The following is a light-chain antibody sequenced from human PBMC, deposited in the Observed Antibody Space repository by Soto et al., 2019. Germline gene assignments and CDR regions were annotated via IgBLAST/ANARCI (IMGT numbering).Light chain of an antibody. CDR2: GAS. J-gene: IGKJ1*01. Sequence: EIVLTQSPATLSLSPGERATLSCRASQSVSSSFLSWYQQKPGQSPRLLIYGASGRATGIPDRFSGSGSGTDFTLTISSLEPEDFAVYYCQQYGSAPRTFGQGTKV. V-gene: IGKV3-20*01. CDR3: QQYGSAPRT. CDR1: QSVSSSF.